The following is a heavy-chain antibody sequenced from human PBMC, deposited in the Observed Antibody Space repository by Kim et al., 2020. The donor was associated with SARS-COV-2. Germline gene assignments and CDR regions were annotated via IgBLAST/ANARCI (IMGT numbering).Heavy chain of an antibody. CDR1: GFTFSSYG. D-gene: IGHD3-22*01. Sequence: GGSLRLSCAASGFTFSSYGMHWVRQAPGKGLEWVAVIWYDGSNKYYADSVKGRFTISRDNSKNTLYLQMNSLRAEDTAVYYCARDPSYDSSGYYSWGQGTLVTVSS. J-gene: IGHJ4*02. V-gene: IGHV3-33*01. CDR3: ARDPSYDSSGYYS. CDR2: IWYDGSNK.